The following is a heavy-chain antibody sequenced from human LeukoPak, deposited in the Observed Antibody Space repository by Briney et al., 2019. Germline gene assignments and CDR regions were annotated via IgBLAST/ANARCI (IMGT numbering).Heavy chain of an antibody. D-gene: IGHD5-12*01. J-gene: IGHJ3*01. CDR1: GGSISSYS. CDR3: ARHGGESIVAMILHAFDV. V-gene: IGHV4-59*08. CDR2: IYYSGST. Sequence: SETLSLTCTVSGGSISSYSWSWIRQPPGKGLEWIGSIYYSGSTNYNPSLKSRVTMSVDTSKNQFALKLSSVTAADTAVYYCARHGGESIVAMILHAFDVWGQGTMVTVSS.